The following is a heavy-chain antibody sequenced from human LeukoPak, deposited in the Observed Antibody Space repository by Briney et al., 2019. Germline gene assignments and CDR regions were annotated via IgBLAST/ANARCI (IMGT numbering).Heavy chain of an antibody. CDR3: ARGYSSSWYDYYYYMDV. J-gene: IGHJ6*03. CDR2: IYYSGST. CDR1: GGSISSYY. D-gene: IGHD6-13*01. Sequence: SETLCLTCTVSGGSISSYYWSWIRQPPGKGLEWIGYIYYSGSTNYNPSLKSRVTISVDTSKNQFSLKLSSVTAADTAVYYCARGYSSSWYDYYYYMDVWGKGTTVTVSS. V-gene: IGHV4-59*01.